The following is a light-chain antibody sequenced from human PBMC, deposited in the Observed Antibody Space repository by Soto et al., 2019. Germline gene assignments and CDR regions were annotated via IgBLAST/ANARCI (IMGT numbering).Light chain of an antibody. CDR3: QQYDKYSPWA. CDR1: QNIRSW. CDR2: KAS. V-gene: IGKV1-5*03. J-gene: IGKJ1*01. Sequence: DIQMTQSPSTLSASVGDRVTITCRASQNIRSWLAWYQQKPGKAPKLLIYKASTLDSGVPSRFGGSGSGTEFTLTISSLQPDDSANYYCQQYDKYSPWAFGQGTKVEI.